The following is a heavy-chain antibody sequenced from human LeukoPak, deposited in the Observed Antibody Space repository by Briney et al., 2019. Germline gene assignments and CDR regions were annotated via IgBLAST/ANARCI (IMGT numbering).Heavy chain of an antibody. D-gene: IGHD2-2*01. CDR3: ARGQWGYCSSTSCYTLCAARFDP. CDR2: INHSGST. V-gene: IGHV4-34*01. CDR1: GGSFSGYY. J-gene: IGHJ5*02. Sequence: SETLSLTCAVYGGSFSGYYWSWIRQSPGKGLEWIGEINHSGSTNYNPSLESRVTISVDTSKNQFSLELSSVTAADTAVYYCARGQWGYCSSTSCYTLCAARFDPWGQGTLVTVSS.